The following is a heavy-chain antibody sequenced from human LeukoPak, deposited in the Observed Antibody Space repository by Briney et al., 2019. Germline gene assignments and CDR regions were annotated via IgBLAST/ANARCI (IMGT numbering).Heavy chain of an antibody. D-gene: IGHD3-10*01. CDR3: ARAGWIITSGIDY. Sequence: PSETLSLTCGVSGYSISRGYYWAWIRQPPGEGLEWIGTIYHTGSTYYSPSLESRVTISVDTSKNEFSLNLNSVTAADTAVYYCARAGWIITSGIDYWGQGALVTVSS. J-gene: IGHJ4*02. V-gene: IGHV4-38-2*01. CDR1: GYSISRGYY. CDR2: IYHTGST.